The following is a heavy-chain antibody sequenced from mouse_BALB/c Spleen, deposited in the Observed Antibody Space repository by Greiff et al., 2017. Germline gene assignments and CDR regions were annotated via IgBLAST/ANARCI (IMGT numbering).Heavy chain of an antibody. J-gene: IGHJ4*01. CDR1: GYTFTSYW. D-gene: IGHD5-5*01. Sequence: QVQLKQSGAELARPGASVKLSCKASGYTFTSYWMQWVKQRPGQGLEWIGAIYPGDGDTRYTQKFKGKATLTADKSSSTAYMQLSSLASEDSAVYYCARQDYRKDYYAMDYWGQGTSVTVSS. V-gene: IGHV1-87*01. CDR3: ARQDYRKDYYAMDY. CDR2: IYPGDGDT.